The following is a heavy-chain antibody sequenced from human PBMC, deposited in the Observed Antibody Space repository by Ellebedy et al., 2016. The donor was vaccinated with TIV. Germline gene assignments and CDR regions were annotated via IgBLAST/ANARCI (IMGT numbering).Heavy chain of an antibody. J-gene: IGHJ4*02. V-gene: IGHV3-74*01. Sequence: GESLKISCAASGFTFSSYWMHWVRQAPGKGLVWVSRINSDGSSTSYADSLKGRFTISRDNSKNTLYLQMNSLRAEDTAVYYCAKDVLVGTTPPSLDSWGQGTLVTVSS. CDR3: AKDVLVGTTPPSLDS. CDR2: INSDGSST. CDR1: GFTFSSYW. D-gene: IGHD3-22*01.